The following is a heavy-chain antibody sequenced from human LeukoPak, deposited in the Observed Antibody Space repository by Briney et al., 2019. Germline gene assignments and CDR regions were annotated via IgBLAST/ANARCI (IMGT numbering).Heavy chain of an antibody. V-gene: IGHV3-64D*09. CDR3: VKARGIQLWLPGDY. CDR1: GFTFSGYA. Sequence: AGGSLRLSCSASGFTFSGYAMHWVRQAPGKGLEYVSAISSNGGSTYYGDSVKGKFTISRDNSKNTLYLQMSSLRAEDTAVYYCVKARGIQLWLPGDYWGQGTLVTVSS. CDR2: ISSNGGST. D-gene: IGHD5-18*01. J-gene: IGHJ4*02.